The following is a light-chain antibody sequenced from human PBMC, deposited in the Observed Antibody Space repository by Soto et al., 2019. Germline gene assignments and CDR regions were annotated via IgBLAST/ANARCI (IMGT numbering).Light chain of an antibody. CDR1: QDISRW. V-gene: IGKV1-12*01. J-gene: IGKJ4*01. CDR3: QQADNFPPT. CDR2: AAS. Sequence: DIQLTQSPSSVSASVGDRVTITCRASQDISRWLAWYQQKPGRAPKLLIYAASSLQSGVTSRFSGSGSGTHFTLTISSLQPEDFATYFCQQADNFPPTFGGGTKVEIK.